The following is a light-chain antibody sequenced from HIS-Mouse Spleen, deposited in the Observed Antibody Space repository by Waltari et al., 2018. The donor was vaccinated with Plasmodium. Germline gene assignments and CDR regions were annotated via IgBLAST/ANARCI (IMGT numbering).Light chain of an antibody. CDR2: AAS. Sequence: DSQMTQSHSSLSASVGERVTIPCRASQSISSYLNWYQQKTGKAPKLLIYAASSWQSGVPSRFSGSGSVTDFTLTISSLQPEDFATYYCQQSYSTPQLTFGGGTKVEIK. CDR3: QQSYSTPQLT. J-gene: IGKJ4*01. CDR1: QSISSY. V-gene: IGKV1-39*01.